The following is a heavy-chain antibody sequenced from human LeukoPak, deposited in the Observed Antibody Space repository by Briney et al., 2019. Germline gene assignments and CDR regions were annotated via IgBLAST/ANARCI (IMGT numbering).Heavy chain of an antibody. CDR3: ARDYFGYYGSGSYYYFDY. D-gene: IGHD3-10*01. V-gene: IGHV4-31*03. Sequence: SETLSLTCTVSGGSISSGGYYWSWIRQRPGKGLEWIGYINYSGNTHYNPSLKSRVTISVDTSKNQFSLKLSSVTAADTAVYYCARDYFGYYGSGSYYYFDYWGQGTLVTVSS. CDR2: INYSGNT. J-gene: IGHJ4*02. CDR1: GGSISSGGYY.